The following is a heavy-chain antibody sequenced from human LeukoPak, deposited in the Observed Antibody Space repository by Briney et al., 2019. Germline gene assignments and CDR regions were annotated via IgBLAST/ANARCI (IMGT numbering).Heavy chain of an antibody. Sequence: PGGSLRLSCAASGFIYSNDDLNWVRQAPGKGLEWVAGMSGDGRRTDYAGSVKGRFTISRDNSRDTLSLQMNSLRVEDTGVYYCAKANWCIATCAYGWGQGTLVSVSS. CDR1: GFIYSNDD. CDR2: MSGDGRRT. J-gene: IGHJ4*02. V-gene: IGHV3-23*01. D-gene: IGHD2-8*01. CDR3: AKANWCIATCAYG.